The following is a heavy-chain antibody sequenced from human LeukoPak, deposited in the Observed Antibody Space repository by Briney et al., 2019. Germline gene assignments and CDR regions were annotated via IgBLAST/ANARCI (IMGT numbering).Heavy chain of an antibody. CDR1: GGSFSGYY. CDR2: INHSGST. CDR3: ARGYSSSWYNWFDP. V-gene: IGHV4-34*01. J-gene: IGHJ5*02. Sequence: SETLSLTCAVYGGSFSGYYWSWIRQPPGKGLEWIGEINHSGSTNYNPSLKSRVTISVDTSKNQFSLTLSSVTAAATAVYYCARGYSSSWYNWFDPWGQGTLVTVSS. D-gene: IGHD6-13*01.